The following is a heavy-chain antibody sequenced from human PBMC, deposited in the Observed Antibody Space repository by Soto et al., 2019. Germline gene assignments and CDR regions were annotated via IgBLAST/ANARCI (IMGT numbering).Heavy chain of an antibody. CDR2: IYYSGST. D-gene: IGHD5-18*01. CDR3: ARSPPGTAMVIVAY. J-gene: IGHJ4*02. Sequence: QLQLQESGPGLVKPSETLSLTCTVSGGSISSSSYYWGWIRQPPGKGLEWIGSIYYSGSTYYNPSLKNRVTISVTPSKNHFSQKLSSVTAADTAVYYCARSPPGTAMVIVAYWGQGTLVTVSS. CDR1: GGSISSSSYY. V-gene: IGHV4-39*02.